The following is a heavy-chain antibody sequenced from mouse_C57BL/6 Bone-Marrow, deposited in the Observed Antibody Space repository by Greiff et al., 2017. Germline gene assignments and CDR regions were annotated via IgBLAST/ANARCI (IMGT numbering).Heavy chain of an antibody. Sequence: VQLQQSGAELVKPGASVKMSCKASGYTFTSYWITWVKQRPGQGLEWIGDIYPGNGGTNYNEKFKSKATLTVETSSSTAYMQLSSLTSEDAAVYYCARHYSSYAFAYWGQGTLVTVSA. J-gene: IGHJ3*01. CDR1: GYTFTSYW. V-gene: IGHV1-55*01. D-gene: IGHD2-5*01. CDR3: ARHYSSYAFAY. CDR2: IYPGNGGT.